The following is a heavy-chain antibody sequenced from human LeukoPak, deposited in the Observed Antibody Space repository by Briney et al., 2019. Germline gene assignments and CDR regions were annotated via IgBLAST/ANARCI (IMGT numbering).Heavy chain of an antibody. D-gene: IGHD2-15*01. V-gene: IGHV4-59*01. CDR2: IYYTGST. CDR1: GDSMKSYY. Sequence: SETLSLTCTVSGDSMKSYYWTWIRQSPGKGLEWIGYIYYTGSTNYNPSLKSRVTISVDTSKNQFSLKLSSVTAADTAVYYCAKEREYCSSGSCHYDLDVWGRGTTVTVSS. J-gene: IGHJ6*02. CDR3: AKEREYCSSGSCHYDLDV.